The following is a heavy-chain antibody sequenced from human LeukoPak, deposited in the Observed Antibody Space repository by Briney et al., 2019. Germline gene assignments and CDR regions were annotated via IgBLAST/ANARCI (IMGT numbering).Heavy chain of an antibody. D-gene: IGHD1-14*01. Sequence: GGSLRLSCAASGFTFGSYSLNWVRHAPGKGLEWVLSISTSSIYIYYADSLKGRFTISRDNAKDSLYLQMNSLRAEDTAVYYCARVRLQPRTLLDDAFDIWGQGTMVTVSS. J-gene: IGHJ3*02. CDR1: GFTFGSYS. V-gene: IGHV3-21*01. CDR2: ISTSSIYI. CDR3: ARVRLQPRTLLDDAFDI.